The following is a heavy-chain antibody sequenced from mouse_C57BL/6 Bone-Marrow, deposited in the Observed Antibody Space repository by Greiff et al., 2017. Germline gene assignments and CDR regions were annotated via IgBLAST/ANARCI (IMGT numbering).Heavy chain of an antibody. J-gene: IGHJ3*01. V-gene: IGHV1-69*01. CDR3: AREGYYSWFAY. Sequence: QVQLQQPGAELVMPGASVKLSCKASGYTFTSYWMHWVKQRPGQGLEWIGEIDPYDSYTNYKQQFKGKSTLTVAKSSSTAYMQLSRLTSEDSAVYYCAREGYYSWFAYWCQGTLVTVSA. CDR2: IDPYDSYT. CDR1: GYTFTSYW. D-gene: IGHD3-1*01.